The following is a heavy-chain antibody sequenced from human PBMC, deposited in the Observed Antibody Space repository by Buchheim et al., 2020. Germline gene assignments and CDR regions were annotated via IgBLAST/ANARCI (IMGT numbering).Heavy chain of an antibody. V-gene: IGHV3-30-3*01. J-gene: IGHJ3*02. D-gene: IGHD4-17*01. CDR2: ISYDGSNK. Sequence: QVQLVESGGGVVQPGRSLRLSCAASGFTFSSYAMHWVRQAPGKGLEWVAVISYDGSNKYYADSVKGRFTISRDNSKHTLYLQMNSLRAEDTAVYYCARERHDYGDYVDAFDIWGQGT. CDR1: GFTFSSYA. CDR3: ARERHDYGDYVDAFDI.